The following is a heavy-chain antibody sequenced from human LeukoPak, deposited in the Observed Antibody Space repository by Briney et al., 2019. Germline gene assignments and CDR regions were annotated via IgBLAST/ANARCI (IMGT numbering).Heavy chain of an antibody. J-gene: IGHJ4*02. CDR2: IYYSGST. D-gene: IGHD3-10*01. CDR3: ARLNVLLWFGEPENYFDY. V-gene: IGHV4-59*01. CDR1: GGSLSSYY. Sequence: SETLSLTCTVSGGSLSSYYWSWIRQPPGKGLEWIGYIYYSGSTNYNPSLKSRVTISVDTSKNQFSLKLSSVTAADTAVYYCARLNVLLWFGEPENYFDYWGQGTLVTVSS.